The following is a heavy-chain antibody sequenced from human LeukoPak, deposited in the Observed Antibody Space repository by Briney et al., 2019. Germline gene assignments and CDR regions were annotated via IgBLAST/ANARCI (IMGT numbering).Heavy chain of an antibody. D-gene: IGHD5-24*01. CDR2: MSSSDDGR. CDR3: AKEGRWLQLRYFDY. J-gene: IGHJ4*02. Sequence: PGGSLRLSCATSGFSFSSYAMSWVRQAPGKGLEWVSAMSSSDDGRYYAASVRGRFTISRDNSRNTLYLQMNSLRAEDTALYYCAKEGRWLQLRYFDYWGQGTLVTVSS. V-gene: IGHV3-23*01. CDR1: GFSFSSYA.